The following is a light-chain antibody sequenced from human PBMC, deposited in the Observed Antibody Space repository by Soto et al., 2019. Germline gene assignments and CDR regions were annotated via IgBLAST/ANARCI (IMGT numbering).Light chain of an antibody. CDR2: RNN. Sequence: QSALTQPPSASGTPGQGVTISCSGSTSNIGSNYVYWYQQPPGTAPKLLIYRNNQRPSGVPDRFSCSKSGTSASLAISGLRSDDEADYFCATWDDSLNGFYVFGTGTKVTVL. CDR1: TSNIGSNY. CDR3: ATWDDSLNGFYV. J-gene: IGLJ1*01. V-gene: IGLV1-47*01.